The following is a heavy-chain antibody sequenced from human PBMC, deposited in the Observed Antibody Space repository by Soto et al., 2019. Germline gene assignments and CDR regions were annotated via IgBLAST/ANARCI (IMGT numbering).Heavy chain of an antibody. J-gene: IGHJ5*02. CDR3: AKSGSSGWYGWFDP. V-gene: IGHV2-5*01. CDR1: GFSLRTSGVG. Sequence: QITLKESGPTLVKPTQTLTLTCIFSGFSLRTSGVGVGWIRQPPGKALEWLGFIYWNDDKRYSPSLKSRLTTTKDTAKNQVVITMTNMDPVYTATYYCAKSGSSGWYGWFDPWGQGTLVTVSS. D-gene: IGHD6-19*01. CDR2: IYWNDDK.